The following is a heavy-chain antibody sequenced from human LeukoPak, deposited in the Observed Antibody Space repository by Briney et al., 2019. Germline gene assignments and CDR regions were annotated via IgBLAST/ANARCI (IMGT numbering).Heavy chain of an antibody. Sequence: SVKVSCKASGGTFSSYAISWVRQAPGQGLEWMGGIIPIFGTANYAQKFRGRVTITTDESTSTAYMELSSLRSEDTAVYYCARGRYSSSWYVFFLDYWGQGTLVTVSS. CDR2: IIPIFGTA. CDR3: ARGRYSSSWYVFFLDY. D-gene: IGHD6-13*01. V-gene: IGHV1-69*05. CDR1: GGTFSSYA. J-gene: IGHJ4*02.